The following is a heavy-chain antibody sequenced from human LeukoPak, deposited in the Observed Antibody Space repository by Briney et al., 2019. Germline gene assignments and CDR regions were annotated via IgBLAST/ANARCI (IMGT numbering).Heavy chain of an antibody. CDR2: TSSSDAGT. V-gene: IGHV3-23*01. J-gene: IGHJ4*02. CDR3: AKAPVTSCRGSYCYPFDS. D-gene: IGHD2-15*01. Sequence: GESLRLSCAASGFTLSTYAMSWVRQTPAKGLEWVAATSSSDAGTYHADSVRGRFTISRDNSKNTLYLQMNSLRAEDAAVYFCAKAPVTSCRGSYCYPFDSWGQGTLVTVSS. CDR1: GFTLSTYA.